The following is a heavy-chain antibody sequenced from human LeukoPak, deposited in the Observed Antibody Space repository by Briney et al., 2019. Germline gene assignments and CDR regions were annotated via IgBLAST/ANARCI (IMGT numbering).Heavy chain of an antibody. CDR3: ARTEGGSYYFDC. D-gene: IGHD1-26*01. V-gene: IGHV4-59*01. CDR2: IYYSGST. J-gene: IGHJ4*02. CDR1: GGSISSYY. Sequence: PSETLSLTCTVSGGSISSYYWSWIRQPPGKGLERIVYIYYSGSTNYNPSLKSRVTISVDTSKNQFSLKLSSVTAADTAVYYCARTEGGSYYFDCWGQGTLVTVSS.